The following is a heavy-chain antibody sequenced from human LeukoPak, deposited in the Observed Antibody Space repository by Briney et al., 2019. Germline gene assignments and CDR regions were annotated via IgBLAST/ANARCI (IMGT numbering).Heavy chain of an antibody. CDR1: GFTFSTYA. Sequence: GSLRLSCAASGFTFSTYAMSWVRQAPGKGLEWVGFIRSKAYGGTTEYAASVKGRFTISRDDSKSIAYLQMNSLKTEDTAVYYCTPPYYYDSSGYYDAFDIWGQGTMVTVSS. V-gene: IGHV3-49*04. CDR2: IRSKAYGGTT. CDR3: TPPYYYDSSGYYDAFDI. J-gene: IGHJ3*02. D-gene: IGHD3-22*01.